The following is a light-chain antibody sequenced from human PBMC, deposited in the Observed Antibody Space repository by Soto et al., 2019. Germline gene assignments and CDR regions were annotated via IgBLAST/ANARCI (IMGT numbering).Light chain of an antibody. V-gene: IGKV3-20*01. Sequence: EIVLTQSPGTLSLSPGERATLSCRTSQSVSNTYLAWYQQKPGQAPRLLIYGASSRAAGIPDRFSGGGSGTDFTLTIRRLEPEDFAVYYCQQYGTSPPVYAFGQGTKLEIK. CDR2: GAS. J-gene: IGKJ2*01. CDR1: QSVSNTY. CDR3: QQYGTSPPVYA.